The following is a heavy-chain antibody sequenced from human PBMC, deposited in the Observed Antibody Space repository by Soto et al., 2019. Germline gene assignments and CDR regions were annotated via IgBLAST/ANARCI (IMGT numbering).Heavy chain of an antibody. D-gene: IGHD3-9*01. CDR2: ISGSGGST. J-gene: IGHJ4*02. V-gene: IGHV3-23*01. CDR3: AKAIGLRYFDWAPFDY. Sequence: PGGSLRLSCAASGFTFSSYAMSWVRQAPGKGLEWVSAISGSGGSTYYADSVKGRFTISRDNSKNTLYLQMNSLRAEDTAVYYCAKAIGLRYFDWAPFDYWGQGTLVTVSS. CDR1: GFTFSSYA.